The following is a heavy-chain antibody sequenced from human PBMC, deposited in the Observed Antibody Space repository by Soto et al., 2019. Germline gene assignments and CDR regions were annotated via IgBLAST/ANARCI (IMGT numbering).Heavy chain of an antibody. Sequence: QVQLVQSGAEVKKPGASVKVSCKTSGYTFTNHGINWVRQAPGQGLEWMGWINPYNDNVNYAQKLQGRVTMTTDTSTSTAYMDLRSLTSDDTAVYYCARDRVADIWGDAFEIWGQWTMVTVSS. D-gene: IGHD3-16*01. CDR3: ARDRVADIWGDAFEI. J-gene: IGHJ3*02. V-gene: IGHV1-18*04. CDR1: GYTFTNHG. CDR2: INPYNDNV.